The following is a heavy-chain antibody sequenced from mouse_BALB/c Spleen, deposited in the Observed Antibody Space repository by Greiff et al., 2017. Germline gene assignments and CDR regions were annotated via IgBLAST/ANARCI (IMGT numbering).Heavy chain of an antibody. CDR1: GFTFSSYA. Sequence: EVQLVESGGGLVKPGGSLKLSCAASGFTFSSYAMSWVRQSPEKRLEWVAEISSGGSYTYYPDTVTGRFTISRDKAKNTLYLEMSSLRSEDTAMYYCATYRGAYWGQGTLVTVSA. V-gene: IGHV5-9-4*01. D-gene: IGHD2-14*01. J-gene: IGHJ3*01. CDR2: ISSGGSYT. CDR3: ATYRGAY.